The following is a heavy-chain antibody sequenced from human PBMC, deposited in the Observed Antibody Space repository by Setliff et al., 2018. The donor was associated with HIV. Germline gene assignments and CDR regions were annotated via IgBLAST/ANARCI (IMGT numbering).Heavy chain of an antibody. J-gene: IGHJ4*02. CDR3: AREGNSGHGGQIEFDY. D-gene: IGHD1-26*01. CDR2: IIPMFGTA. CDR1: GDTFRSRA. Sequence: ASVKVSCKASGDTFRSRAFNWVRQAPGQGPEWMGGIIPMFGTANYAQKFQGRVTITADESTSTVYMELSSLRSDDTALYYCAREGNSGHGGQIEFDYWGQGTLVTVSS. V-gene: IGHV1-69*13.